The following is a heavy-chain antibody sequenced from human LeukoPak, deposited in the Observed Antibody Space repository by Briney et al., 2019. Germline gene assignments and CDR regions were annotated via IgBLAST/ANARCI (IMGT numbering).Heavy chain of an antibody. J-gene: IGHJ6*03. CDR3: ARGPTHIVVVTATSFDSYMDV. D-gene: IGHD2-21*02. CDR1: GGTFSSYA. CDR2: IIPIFGTA. Sequence: GASVKVSCKASGGTFSSYAISWVRQAPGQGLEWMGGIIPIFGTANYAQKFQGRVTITTDESTSTAYMELSSLRSEDTAVYYCARGPTHIVVVTATSFDSYMDVWGKGTTVTVSS. V-gene: IGHV1-69*05.